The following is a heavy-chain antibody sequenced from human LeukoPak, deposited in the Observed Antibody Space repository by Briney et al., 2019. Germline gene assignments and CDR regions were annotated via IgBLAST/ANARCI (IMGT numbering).Heavy chain of an antibody. CDR1: GFTLSDYS. J-gene: IGHJ4*02. D-gene: IGHD1-7*01. Sequence: GGSLRLPCAASGFTLSDYSMTWLRQAPGKGLEWVSYMSRSGSSMYYADSVKGRFTISRDNAKNSVYLQMNSLGAEDTAVYYCARGLIETGTTFDYWGQGTLVTVSS. CDR2: MSRSGSSM. V-gene: IGHV3-11*04. CDR3: ARGLIETGTTFDY.